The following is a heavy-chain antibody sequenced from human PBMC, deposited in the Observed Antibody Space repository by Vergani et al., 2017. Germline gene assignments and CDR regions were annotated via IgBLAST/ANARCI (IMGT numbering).Heavy chain of an antibody. V-gene: IGHV1-69*01. Sequence: QVQLVQSGAEVKKPGSSVKVSCKASGGTFSSYAISWVRKAPGKGLEWMGGIIPIFGTANYAQKFQGRVTITADESTSTAYMELSSLRSEDTAVYYCARSLRRDGYSPTDDYWGQGTLVTVSS. J-gene: IGHJ4*02. CDR2: IIPIFGTA. CDR3: ARSLRRDGYSPTDDY. CDR1: GGTFSSYA. D-gene: IGHD5-24*01.